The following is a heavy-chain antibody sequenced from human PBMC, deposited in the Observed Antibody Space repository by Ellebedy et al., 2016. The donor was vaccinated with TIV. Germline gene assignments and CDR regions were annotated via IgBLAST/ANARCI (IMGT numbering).Heavy chain of an antibody. Sequence: GESLKISXAASGFTFRNLGMHWVRQAPGKGLEWVTVISSEGYTKFYADSVKGRFTISRDNSRNIVSLQMNSLRPDDTAVYFCAKDRRKTAGLDALDMWGRGTVVTVSS. D-gene: IGHD6-13*01. CDR3: AKDRRKTAGLDALDM. V-gene: IGHV3-30*18. J-gene: IGHJ3*02. CDR1: GFTFRNLG. CDR2: ISSEGYTK.